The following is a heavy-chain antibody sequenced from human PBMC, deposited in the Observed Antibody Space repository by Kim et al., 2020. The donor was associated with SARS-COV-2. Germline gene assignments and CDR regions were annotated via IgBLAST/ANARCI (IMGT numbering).Heavy chain of an antibody. CDR2: GYYSGSG. Sequence: SETLSLTCTVSGGSISSYYWSWIRQPPGTGLGWVGYGYYSGSGSSNSSLKSRVSISVDTSTNQISLTLSFGTAADTAVYYCSCVNSSGWYGGGYVVSWG. J-gene: IGHJ1*01. V-gene: IGHV4-59*01. CDR3: SCVNSSGWYGGGYVVS. CDR1: GGSISSYY. D-gene: IGHD6-19*01.